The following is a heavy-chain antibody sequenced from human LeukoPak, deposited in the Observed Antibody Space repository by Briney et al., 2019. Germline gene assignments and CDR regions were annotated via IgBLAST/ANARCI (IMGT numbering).Heavy chain of an antibody. CDR1: GGSISSHY. J-gene: IGHJ4*02. V-gene: IGHV4-59*11. CDR2: IYYSGST. Sequence: TSETLSLTRTVSGGSISSHYWSWIRQPPGKGLEWIGYIYYSGSTNYNPSLKSRVTISVDTSKNQFSLKLSSVTAADTAVYYCAREGVGGGYPYYFDYWGQGTLVTVSS. CDR3: AREGVGGGYPYYFDY. D-gene: IGHD1-26*01.